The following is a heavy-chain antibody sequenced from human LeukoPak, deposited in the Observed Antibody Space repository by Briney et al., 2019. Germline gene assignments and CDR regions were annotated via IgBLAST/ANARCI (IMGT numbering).Heavy chain of an antibody. D-gene: IGHD2-2*01. CDR3: ARGSVVPDKGRSYFDL. J-gene: IGHJ2*01. Sequence: SETLSLTCAVSGGSFSGYYWSWIRQPPGKGLEWIGEINHSGSTNYNPSLKSRVTISVDTSKNQFSLKLSSVTAADTAVYYCARGSVVPDKGRSYFDLWGRGTLVAVSS. V-gene: IGHV4-34*01. CDR1: GGSFSGYY. CDR2: INHSGST.